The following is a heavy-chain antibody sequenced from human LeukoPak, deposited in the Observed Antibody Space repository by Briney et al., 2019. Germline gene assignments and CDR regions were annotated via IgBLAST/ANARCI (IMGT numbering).Heavy chain of an antibody. CDR1: GFTFSSYA. V-gene: IGHV3-23*01. D-gene: IGHD5-18*01. J-gene: IGHJ6*02. CDR3: AKEAGYGYGIYYYGMDV. Sequence: TGGSLRLSCAASGFTFSSYAMSWVRQAPGKGLEWVSAISGSGGSTYYADSVKGRFTISRDNSKNTLYLQMNSLRAEDTAVYYCAKEAGYGYGIYYYGMDVWGQGTTVTVSS. CDR2: ISGSGGST.